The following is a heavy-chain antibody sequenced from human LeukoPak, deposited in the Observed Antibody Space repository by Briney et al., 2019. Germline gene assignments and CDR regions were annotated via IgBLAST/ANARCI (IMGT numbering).Heavy chain of an antibody. J-gene: IGHJ4*02. V-gene: IGHV3-7*01. CDR1: GITLSNYG. Sequence: PGGSLRLSCAVSGITLSNYGMSWVRQAPGKGLEWVANIQQDGSVQYYADSVKGRFTISRDNAKNSLYLQMSSLSAEDTAVYYCATHDAITGYPYFDFWGQGTLVAVSS. CDR3: ATHDAITGYPYFDF. D-gene: IGHD2-8*01. CDR2: IQQDGSVQ.